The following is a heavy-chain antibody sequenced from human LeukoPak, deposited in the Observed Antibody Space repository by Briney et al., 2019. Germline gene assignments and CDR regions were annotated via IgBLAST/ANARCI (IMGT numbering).Heavy chain of an antibody. J-gene: IGHJ4*02. V-gene: IGHV4-59*01. CDR3: ARAGPDYHFDY. Sequence: SETLSLTCTVSGGSISSYYWSWIRQPPGKGPEWIGYIYYSGSTNYNPSLKSRVTISVDTSKNQFSLKPSSVTAADTAVYYCARAGPDYHFDYWGQGTLVTVSS. D-gene: IGHD5-12*01. CDR2: IYYSGST. CDR1: GGSISSYY.